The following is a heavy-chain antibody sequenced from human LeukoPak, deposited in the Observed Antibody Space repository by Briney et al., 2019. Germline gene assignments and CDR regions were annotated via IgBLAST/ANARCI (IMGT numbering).Heavy chain of an antibody. CDR2: IYYSGST. CDR3: ARQGPLGSAFDI. V-gene: IGHV4-39*07. CDR1: GGSISSSSYY. J-gene: IGHJ3*02. Sequence: SETLSLTCTVSGGSISSSSYYWGWIRQPPGKGLEWIGSIYYSGSTYYNPSPKSRVTISVDTSKNQLSLKLSSVTAADTAVYYCARQGPLGSAFDIWGQGTMVTVSS.